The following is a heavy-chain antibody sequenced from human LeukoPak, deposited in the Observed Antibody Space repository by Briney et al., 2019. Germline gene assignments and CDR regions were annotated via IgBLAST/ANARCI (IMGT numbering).Heavy chain of an antibody. J-gene: IGHJ5*02. Sequence: GASVKVSCTASGYTFTDYYIHWVRQAPGQGLEWMGWIVPHSGGTNYAQNYQGRITMTRDTSISTAYMELSSLRSDDTAVYYCARNAYCDSTNCYAWFDPWGQGTLVTVSS. CDR2: IVPHSGGT. V-gene: IGHV1-2*02. D-gene: IGHD2-2*01. CDR1: GYTFTDYY. CDR3: ARNAYCDSTNCYAWFDP.